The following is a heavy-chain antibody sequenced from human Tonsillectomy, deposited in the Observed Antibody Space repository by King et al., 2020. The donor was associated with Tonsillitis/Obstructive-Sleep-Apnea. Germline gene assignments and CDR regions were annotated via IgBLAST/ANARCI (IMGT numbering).Heavy chain of an antibody. CDR1: GGSFSGYY. CDR3: ARGRLYYGSGSYYNIPNYFAY. Sequence: VQLQQWGAGLLKPSETPSLTCAVYGGSFSGYYWSWIRQPPGKGLEWIGEINHSGSTNYNPSLKSRVTISVDTSKNQFSLKLSSVTAADTAVYYCARGRLYYGSGSYYNIPNYFAYWGQGTLVTVSS. V-gene: IGHV4-34*01. D-gene: IGHD3-10*01. CDR2: INHSGST. J-gene: IGHJ4*02.